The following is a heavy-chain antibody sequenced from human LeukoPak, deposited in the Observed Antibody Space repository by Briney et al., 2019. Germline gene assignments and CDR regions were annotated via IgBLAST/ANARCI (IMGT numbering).Heavy chain of an antibody. CDR1: GFTFSSYG. V-gene: IGHV3-23*01. CDR2: ISGGGDRI. CDR3: AKVGTIVATIYFDY. Sequence: GGSLRLSCAASGFTFSSYGMSWVRQAPGKGLEWVSGISGGGDRIYYADSVKGRCSISRDNSENTLYLQMNSLRAEDTAVYYCAKVGTIVATIYFDYWGQGTLVTASS. D-gene: IGHD5-12*01. J-gene: IGHJ4*02.